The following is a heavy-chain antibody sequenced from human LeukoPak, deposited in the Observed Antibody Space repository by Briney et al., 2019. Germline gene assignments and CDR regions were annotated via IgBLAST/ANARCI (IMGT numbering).Heavy chain of an antibody. D-gene: IGHD3-16*01. CDR3: ARDQRRYDYVWGSYFGFDY. Sequence: SVKVSCKASGGTFSSYAISWVRQAPGQGLEWMGRIIPIFGTANYTQKFQGRVTITTDESTSTAYMELSSLRSEDTAVYYCARDQRRYDYVWGSYFGFDYWGQGTLVTVSS. V-gene: IGHV1-69*05. J-gene: IGHJ4*02. CDR2: IIPIFGTA. CDR1: GGTFSSYA.